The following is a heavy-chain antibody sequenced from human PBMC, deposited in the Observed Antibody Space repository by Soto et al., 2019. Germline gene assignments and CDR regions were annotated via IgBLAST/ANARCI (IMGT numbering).Heavy chain of an antibody. D-gene: IGHD6-19*01. J-gene: IGHJ6*02. V-gene: IGHV3-23*01. Sequence: PGGSLRLSCAASGFTFSSYAMSWVRQAPGKGLEWVSAISGSGGSTYYADSVKGRFTISRDNSKNTLYLQMNSLRAEDTAVYYCAALAVARYYYGMDVWGQGTTVTVSS. CDR1: GFTFSSYA. CDR3: AALAVARYYYGMDV. CDR2: ISGSGGST.